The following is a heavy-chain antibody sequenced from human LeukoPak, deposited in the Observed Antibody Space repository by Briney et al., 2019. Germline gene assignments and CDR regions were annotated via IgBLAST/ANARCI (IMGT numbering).Heavy chain of an antibody. Sequence: PGGSLRLSCAASGFTFSRYWMTWVRQAPGKGLEWVAFIWYDGSNKYYADSVKGRFTISRDNSKNTLYLQVNSLRAEDTAVYYCAKDERGYYDSSGYFGAIDYWGQGSLVTVSS. CDR2: IWYDGSNK. CDR1: GFTFSRYW. CDR3: AKDERGYYDSSGYFGAIDY. J-gene: IGHJ4*02. V-gene: IGHV3-30*02. D-gene: IGHD3-22*01.